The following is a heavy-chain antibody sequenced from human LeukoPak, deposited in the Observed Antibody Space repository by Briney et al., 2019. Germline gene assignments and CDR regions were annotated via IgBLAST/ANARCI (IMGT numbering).Heavy chain of an antibody. D-gene: IGHD5-12*01. CDR3: AREVALRYYFDY. V-gene: IGHV3-73*01. Sequence: GGALRLSCSASGFTFSGSAMHWVRQASGKGLEWVGRIRSKANSYATAYAASVKGRFTISRHNSKNTLYLQMNSLRAEDTAVYYCAREVALRYYFDYWGQGTLVTVSS. J-gene: IGHJ4*02. CDR2: IRSKANSYAT. CDR1: GFTFSGSA.